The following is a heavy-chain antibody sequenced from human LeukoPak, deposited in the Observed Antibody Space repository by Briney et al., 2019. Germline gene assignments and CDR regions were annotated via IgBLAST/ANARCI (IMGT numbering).Heavy chain of an antibody. J-gene: IGHJ6*02. CDR1: GFTFDDYA. D-gene: IGHD2-15*01. CDR2: ISWNSGSI. V-gene: IGHV3-9*01. Sequence: GGSLRLSCAASGFTFDDYAMHWVRQAPGKGLEWVSGISWNSGSIGYADSVKGRFTISRDNAKNSLYLQMNSLRAEDTALYYCAKDISGYDYYYYYGMDVWGQGTTVTVSS. CDR3: AKDISGYDYYYYYGMDV.